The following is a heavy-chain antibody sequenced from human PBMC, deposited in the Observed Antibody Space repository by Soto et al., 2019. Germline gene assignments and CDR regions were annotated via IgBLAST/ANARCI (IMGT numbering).Heavy chain of an antibody. CDR1: GGYISSGDYF. CDR2: ISYSGST. V-gene: IGHV4-30-4*01. Sequence: QVQLQESGPGLVKPSQTLSLTCTVSGGYISSGDYFWSWIRQPPGKGLEWIGYISYSGSTSYNPSLKSRVTISVDTSKSQFSLKLTSVTAADTAVYYSARDRGDYGSPLGAFDIWGQGTMVTVSS. CDR3: ARDRGDYGSPLGAFDI. D-gene: IGHD4-17*01. J-gene: IGHJ3*02.